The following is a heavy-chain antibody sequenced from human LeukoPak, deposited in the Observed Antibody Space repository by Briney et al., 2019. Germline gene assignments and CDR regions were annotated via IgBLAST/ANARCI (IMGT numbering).Heavy chain of an antibody. CDR2: IYYSGST. D-gene: IGHD5-24*01. CDR1: GGSISSSSYY. CDR3: ARGRRDGYNLEYFDK. V-gene: IGHV4-39*01. Sequence: SETPSLTCTVSGGSISSSSYYWGWIRQPPGKGLEWIGSIYYSGSTYYNPSLKSRVTIYVDTSKNQFSLKLSSVTAADTAVYYCARGRRDGYNLEYFDKWGQGTLVTVSS. J-gene: IGHJ4*02.